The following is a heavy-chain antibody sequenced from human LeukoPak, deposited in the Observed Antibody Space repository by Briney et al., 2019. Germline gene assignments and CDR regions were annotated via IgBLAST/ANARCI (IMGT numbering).Heavy chain of an antibody. CDR3: AKDSPYAYYGSGSYWDY. D-gene: IGHD3-10*01. CDR1: GFTFSSYA. V-gene: IGHV3-23*01. CDR2: ISGSYST. J-gene: IGHJ4*02. Sequence: GGSLRLSCAASGFTFSSYAMSWVRQAPGKGLEWVSTISGSYSTYYADSVKGRFTISRDNSKNTLYLQMNSLRAEDTAVYYCAKDSPYAYYGSGSYWDYWGQGTLVTVSS.